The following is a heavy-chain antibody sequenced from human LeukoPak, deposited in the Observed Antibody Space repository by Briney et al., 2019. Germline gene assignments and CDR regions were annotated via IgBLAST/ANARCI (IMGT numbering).Heavy chain of an antibody. Sequence: SETLSLTCTVSGGSISSGSYYWNWIRQPAGRGPEWIGRIYTSGSTNYNPSLKSRVTISVDTSKNQFSLKLSSVTAADTAVYYCARLPYYDSSGYYYRDYYMDVWGKGTTVTISS. D-gene: IGHD3-22*01. V-gene: IGHV4-61*02. CDR1: GGSISSGSYY. CDR2: IYTSGST. CDR3: ARLPYYDSSGYYYRDYYMDV. J-gene: IGHJ6*03.